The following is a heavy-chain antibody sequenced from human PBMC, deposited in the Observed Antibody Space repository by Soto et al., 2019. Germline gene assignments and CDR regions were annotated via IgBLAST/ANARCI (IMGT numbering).Heavy chain of an antibody. CDR3: ARVLDTAMVRYYFDY. Sequence: ASVKVSCKASCYTFTSYGISWVRQAPGQGLEWMGWISAYNGNTNYAQKLQGRVTMTTDTSTSTAYMELRSLRSDDTAVYYCARVLDTAMVRYYFDYCGQGTLVTVSS. D-gene: IGHD5-18*01. V-gene: IGHV1-18*01. CDR2: ISAYNGNT. CDR1: CYTFTSYG. J-gene: IGHJ4*02.